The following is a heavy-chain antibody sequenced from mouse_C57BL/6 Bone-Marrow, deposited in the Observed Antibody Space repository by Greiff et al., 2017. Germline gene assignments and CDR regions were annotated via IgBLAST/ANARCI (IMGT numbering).Heavy chain of an antibody. CDR2: IYPRDGST. CDR3: ARWGYYGNYVSYWYFDV. J-gene: IGHJ1*03. V-gene: IGHV1-78*01. D-gene: IGHD2-1*01. CDR1: GYTFTDHT. Sequence: QVQLQQSDAELVKPGASVKISCKVSGYTFTDHTIHWMKQRPEQGLEWIGYIYPRDGSTKYNEKFKGKATLTADTSSSTAYMQLNSLTSGDSSVYFSARWGYYGNYVSYWYFDVWGTGTTVTVSS.